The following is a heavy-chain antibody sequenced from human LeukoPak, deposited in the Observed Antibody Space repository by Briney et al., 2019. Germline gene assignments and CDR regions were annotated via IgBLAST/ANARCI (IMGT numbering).Heavy chain of an antibody. V-gene: IGHV3-30*02. Sequence: GGSLRLSCAASGFTFSNYGMHWLRQAPGKGLEWAAFIRYDGSNKYYADFVKGRFTISRDDSKNTLFLQMNSLRADDTAVYYCARDYCSTTTCLDYWGQGTLVTVSS. CDR1: GFTFSNYG. CDR2: IRYDGSNK. J-gene: IGHJ4*02. CDR3: ARDYCSTTTCLDY. D-gene: IGHD2-2*01.